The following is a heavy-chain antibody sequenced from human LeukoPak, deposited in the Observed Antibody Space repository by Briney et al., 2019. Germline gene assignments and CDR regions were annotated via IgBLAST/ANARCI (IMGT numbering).Heavy chain of an antibody. CDR3: ARDPGGSGGEYYFDY. J-gene: IGHJ4*02. Sequence: GASVKVSCKASGYTFTGYYMHWVRQAPGQGLEWMGWINPNSGGTNYAQKFQGRVTMTRDTSISTAYMELSRLRSDDTAVYYCARDPGGSGGEYYFDYWGRGTLVTVSS. V-gene: IGHV1-2*02. CDR1: GYTFTGYY. D-gene: IGHD3-10*01. CDR2: INPNSGGT.